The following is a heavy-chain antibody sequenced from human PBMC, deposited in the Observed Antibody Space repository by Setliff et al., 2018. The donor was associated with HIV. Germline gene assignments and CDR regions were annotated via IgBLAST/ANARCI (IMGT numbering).Heavy chain of an antibody. Sequence: PSETLSLTCSVSGDSISSGSYYWSWIRLPAGKGLGWIGQIHTTGSTNYNPSLKSRVTISKDTSKNQFSLKLNSVTATDTAVYYCAKRTFGSGRFDPWGQGTLVTVSS. CDR3: AKRTFGSGRFDP. J-gene: IGHJ5*02. CDR1: GDSISSGSYY. CDR2: IHTTGST. D-gene: IGHD3-16*01. V-gene: IGHV4-61*09.